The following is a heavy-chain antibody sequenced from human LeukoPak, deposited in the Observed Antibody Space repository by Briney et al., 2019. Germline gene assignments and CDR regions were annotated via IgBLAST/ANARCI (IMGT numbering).Heavy chain of an antibody. CDR2: IYYSGST. D-gene: IGHD1-26*01. CDR3: ARGRGDYSGSYYFDY. Sequence: SETLSLTCTVSGGSISSSSYYWGWIRQPPGKGLEWIGSIYYSGSTYYNPSLKSRVTISVDTSKNQFSLKLSSVTAADTAVYYCARGRGDYSGSYYFDYWGQGTLVTVSS. J-gene: IGHJ4*02. V-gene: IGHV4-39*07. CDR1: GGSISSSSYY.